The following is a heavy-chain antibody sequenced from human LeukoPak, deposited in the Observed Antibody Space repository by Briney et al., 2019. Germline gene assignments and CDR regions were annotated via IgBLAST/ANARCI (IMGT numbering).Heavy chain of an antibody. CDR1: GFTFSSYW. J-gene: IGHJ4*02. CDR2: INGDGSSP. CDR3: ARETSGSFPY. Sequence: GGSLRLSCTASGFTFSSYWMQWVRQVPGKGLVWVSRINGDGSSPSYADSVKGRFTISRDNSKNTLYLRMNNLSAEDTAVYYCARETSGSFPYWGQGTLVTVSS. D-gene: IGHD2-15*01. V-gene: IGHV3-74*01.